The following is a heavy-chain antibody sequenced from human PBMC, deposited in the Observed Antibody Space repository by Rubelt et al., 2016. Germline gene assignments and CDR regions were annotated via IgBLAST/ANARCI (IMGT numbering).Heavy chain of an antibody. CDR2: IWYDGSNK. CDR1: GFTFSSYG. J-gene: IGHJ4*02. CDR3: ARDVMAYSSSRHFDY. Sequence: QVQLVESGGGVVQPGRSLRLSCAASGFTFSSYGMHWVRQAPGKGLEWVAVIWYDGSNKYYADSVKGRFTISRDNSKNTLYLQMNSLRAEDTAVYYCARDVMAYSSSRHFDYWGQGTLVTVSS. V-gene: IGHV3-33*01. D-gene: IGHD6-13*01.